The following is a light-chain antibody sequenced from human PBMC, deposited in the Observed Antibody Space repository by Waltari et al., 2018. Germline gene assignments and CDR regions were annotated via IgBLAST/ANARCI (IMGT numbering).Light chain of an antibody. V-gene: IGLV2-14*03. Sequence: SALTQPASMSGSPGQSITISCTGTGSDIGLYDYVPWYQQHPGKAPKLIISDVSQRPSGVTARFSGSKSGYTASLTISGLQTEDEADYYCSAYTATDTYVFGSGTTVTVL. CDR2: DVS. CDR1: GSDIGLYDY. CDR3: SAYTATDTYV. J-gene: IGLJ1*01.